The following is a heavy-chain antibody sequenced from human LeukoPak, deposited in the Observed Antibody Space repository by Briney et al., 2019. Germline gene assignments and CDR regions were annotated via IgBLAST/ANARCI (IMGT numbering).Heavy chain of an antibody. D-gene: IGHD3-10*01. V-gene: IGHV3-43D*03. J-gene: IGHJ6*03. Sequence: GGSLRLSCAASGFTFDDYAMHWVRQAPGKGLEWVSLISWDGGSTYYADSVKGRFTISRDNSKNSLYLQMNSLRAEDTALYYCAKSGVRYYGSGSYYNLYYYYMDVWGKGTTVTVSS. CDR1: GFTFDDYA. CDR3: AKSGVRYYGSGSYYNLYYYYMDV. CDR2: ISWDGGST.